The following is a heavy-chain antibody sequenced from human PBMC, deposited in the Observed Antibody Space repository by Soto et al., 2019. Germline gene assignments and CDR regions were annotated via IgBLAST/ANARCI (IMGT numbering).Heavy chain of an antibody. CDR1: GGSFSGYY. Sequence: QVQLQQWGAGLLKPSETLSLTCAVYGGSFSGYYLNWIRQPPGKGLEWIGEINHSGSTNYTPSLKIRVIVSVDTSNNQFSLKLSSVTAADTAVYYCASFEYSGYDYSCGQGTLVTVSS. V-gene: IGHV4-34*01. CDR2: INHSGST. D-gene: IGHD5-12*01. J-gene: IGHJ4*02. CDR3: ASFEYSGYDYS.